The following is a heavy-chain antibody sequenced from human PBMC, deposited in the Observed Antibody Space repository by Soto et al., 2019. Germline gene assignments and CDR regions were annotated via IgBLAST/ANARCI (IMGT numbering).Heavy chain of an antibody. CDR1: GGSFSGYY. V-gene: IGHV4-34*01. J-gene: IGHJ4*02. D-gene: IGHD3-22*01. CDR3: ARGPPVGDSSGYYYFDY. Sequence: SETLSLTCAVYGGSFSGYYWSWIRQPPGKGLEWIGEINHSGSTNYNPTLKSLVTISVDTSKNQFSLKLSSVTAADSAVYYCARGPPVGDSSGYYYFDYWGQGTLVTVSS. CDR2: INHSGST.